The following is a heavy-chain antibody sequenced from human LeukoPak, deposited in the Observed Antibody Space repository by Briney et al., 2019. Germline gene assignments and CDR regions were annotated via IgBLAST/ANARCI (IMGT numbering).Heavy chain of an antibody. J-gene: IGHJ4*02. CDR3: ARRGRYSSLSGQYYYFDY. V-gene: IGHV4-39*01. D-gene: IGHD6-19*01. Sequence: SETLSLTCTVSGGSISSSSYYWGWIRQPPGKGLEWIGSIYYSGSTYYNPSLKSRVTISVDTSKNQFSLKLSSATAADTAVYYCARRGRYSSLSGQYYYFDYWGQGTLVTVSS. CDR2: IYYSGST. CDR1: GGSISSSSYY.